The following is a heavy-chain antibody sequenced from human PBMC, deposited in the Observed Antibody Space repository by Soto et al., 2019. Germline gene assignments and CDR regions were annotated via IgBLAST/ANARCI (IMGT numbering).Heavy chain of an antibody. CDR2: INAGKGDR. Sequence: ASVKVSCKASGYTFSRYAIHWVRQAPGERLEWMGWINAGKGDRKYSQKFQDRVTITWDTSATTIYMELRSLRSEDTAVYYCARVRTGLGWDYWGQGTLVTVS. D-gene: IGHD6-19*01. CDR3: ARVRTGLGWDY. CDR1: GYTFSRYA. J-gene: IGHJ4*02. V-gene: IGHV1-3*01.